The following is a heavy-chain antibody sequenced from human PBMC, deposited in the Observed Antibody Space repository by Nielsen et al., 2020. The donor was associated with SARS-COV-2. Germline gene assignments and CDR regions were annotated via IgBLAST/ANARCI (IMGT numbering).Heavy chain of an antibody. Sequence: ASVKVSCKASGYTFTSYYMHWVRQAPGQGLEWMGIINPSGGSTSYAQKFQGRVTMTEDTSTDTAYMEVSSLTSEDTAVYYCATSAASPQRGNYYYYYMDVWGKGTTVTVSS. CDR1: GYTFTSYY. D-gene: IGHD2-15*01. J-gene: IGHJ6*03. CDR2: INPSGGST. V-gene: IGHV1-46*01. CDR3: ATSAASPQRGNYYYYYMDV.